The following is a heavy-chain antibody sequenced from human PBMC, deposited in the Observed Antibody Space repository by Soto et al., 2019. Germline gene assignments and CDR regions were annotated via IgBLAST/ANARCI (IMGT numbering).Heavy chain of an antibody. CDR2: IYYSGST. D-gene: IGHD4-17*01. J-gene: IGHJ3*02. CDR3: ARVYGLGAFES. Sequence: QVQLQESGPGLVKPSETLSLTCTVSGGSISSYYWRWIRQPPGKGLEWIGYIYYSGSTNYNPSLKSRITISLDTSKNQFSLKLSSVTAADTAGYYCARVYGLGAFESCGQGTMVNVSS. V-gene: IGHV4-59*01. CDR1: GGSISSYY.